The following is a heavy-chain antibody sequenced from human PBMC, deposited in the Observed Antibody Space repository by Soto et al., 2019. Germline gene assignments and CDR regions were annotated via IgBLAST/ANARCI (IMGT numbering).Heavy chain of an antibody. J-gene: IGHJ4*02. CDR3: TRGPRPISTGTGAY. V-gene: IGHV3-74*01. CDR1: GFIFKMYW. CDR2: IYNGGTYS. D-gene: IGHD3-10*01. Sequence: GGSLRLSCAASGFIFKMYWMHWVRQSPGKGLVWISRIYNGGTYSDYADSVRGRFTISRDNVNDTLYLQMNNLRAEDSGLYYCTRGPRPISTGTGAYWGQGTQVTVSS.